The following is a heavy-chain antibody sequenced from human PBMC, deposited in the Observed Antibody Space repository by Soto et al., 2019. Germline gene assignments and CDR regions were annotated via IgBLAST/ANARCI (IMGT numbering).Heavy chain of an antibody. V-gene: IGHV3-23*01. CDR1: GFTFSSYA. CDR2: ISGSGGST. D-gene: IGHD1-1*01. Sequence: ILSCAASGFTFSSYAMSWVRQAPGKGLEWVSAISGSGGSTYYADSVKGRFTISRDNSKNTLYLQMNSLRAEDTAVYYCAKDGIANNWFDPWGQGTLVTVSS. CDR3: AKDGIANNWFDP. J-gene: IGHJ5*02.